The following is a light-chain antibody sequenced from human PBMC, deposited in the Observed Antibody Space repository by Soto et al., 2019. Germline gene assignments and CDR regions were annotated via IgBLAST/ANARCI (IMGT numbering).Light chain of an antibody. CDR3: QKYNSYSEA. Sequence: DIQMTQSPSTLSGSVGDRVTITCRASQTISSWLAWYQQKPGKAPKLLIYKASTLKSGVPSRFRGSGSGTEFTLTISSLQPDDFETYYCQKYNSYSEAFGQGTKV. J-gene: IGKJ1*01. CDR1: QTISSW. V-gene: IGKV1-5*03. CDR2: KAS.